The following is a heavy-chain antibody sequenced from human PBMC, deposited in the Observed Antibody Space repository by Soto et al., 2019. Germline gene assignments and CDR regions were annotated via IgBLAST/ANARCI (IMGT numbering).Heavy chain of an antibody. CDR3: ARVGTALAGTYFDY. CDR2: ISGGSSYI. J-gene: IGHJ4*02. D-gene: IGHD5-18*01. Sequence: PVGYLILSCAASEFTFNSYSMNWVRQAPGNGLEWVSSISGGSSYINYAETVKGRFTISRDNAKNSLYLRMNSLRAEDTAVNYRARVGTALAGTYFDYWGQGTVVTVSS. CDR1: EFTFNSYS. V-gene: IGHV3-21*01.